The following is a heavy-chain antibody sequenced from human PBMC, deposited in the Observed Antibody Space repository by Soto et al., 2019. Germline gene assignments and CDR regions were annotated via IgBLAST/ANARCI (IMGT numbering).Heavy chain of an antibody. CDR3: AKWAPTENDCWSGVVMSGKDV. Sequence: SLTLSCASSGFPFSSDGMHVVLQAPGKGLEWVAVIPYDGRNKVYADSVKGRFSLARDKSRNTVYLQRHSRRVDDTAVYYCAKWAPTENDCWSGVVMSGKDVWGQGTTVTGSS. CDR2: IPYDGRNK. D-gene: IGHD3-3*01. J-gene: IGHJ6*01. CDR1: GFPFSSDG. V-gene: IGHV3-30*18.